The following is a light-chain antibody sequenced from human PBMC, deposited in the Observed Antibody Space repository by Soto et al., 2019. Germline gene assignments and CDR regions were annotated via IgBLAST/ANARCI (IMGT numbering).Light chain of an antibody. Sequence: QSVLTQPPSASGSPGQSVTISCTGTSSDVGAYEYVSWYQHHPGRAPKLILYEVTKRPSGVPGRFSGSKSGNTASLTVSGLQAEDEAKYYCSSYAGSSVVFGTGTKVPV. J-gene: IGLJ1*01. CDR1: SSDVGAYEY. CDR3: SSYAGSSVV. V-gene: IGLV2-8*01. CDR2: EVT.